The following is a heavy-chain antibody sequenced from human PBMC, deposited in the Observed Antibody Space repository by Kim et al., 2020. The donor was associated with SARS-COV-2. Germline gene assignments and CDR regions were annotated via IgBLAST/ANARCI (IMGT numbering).Heavy chain of an antibody. CDR1: GGSISRYY. CDR2: IYNSGST. J-gene: IGHJ6*03. Sequence: SETLSLTCTVSGGSISRYYWSWIRQPSGKGLEWIGYIYNSGSTNYNPSLKSRVTISLDTSKNHFSLKLTSVTAADTAVYFCARSLDYSYYMDVWGKGTTV. CDR3: ARSLDYSYYMDV. V-gene: IGHV4-59*01.